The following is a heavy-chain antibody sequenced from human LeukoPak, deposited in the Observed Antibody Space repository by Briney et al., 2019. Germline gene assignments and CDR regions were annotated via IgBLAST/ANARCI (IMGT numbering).Heavy chain of an antibody. Sequence: GGSLRLSCAASGFTFSSYSMNWVRQAPGKGLEWVSYISSSSSTIYYADSVKGRFTISRDNAKNSLYLQMNSLRAEDTAVYYCARDPGAKAYGGNRFDPWGQGTLVTVSS. CDR3: ARDPGAKAYGGNRFDP. D-gene: IGHD3-10*01. CDR1: GFTFSSYS. CDR2: ISSSSSTI. J-gene: IGHJ5*02. V-gene: IGHV3-48*01.